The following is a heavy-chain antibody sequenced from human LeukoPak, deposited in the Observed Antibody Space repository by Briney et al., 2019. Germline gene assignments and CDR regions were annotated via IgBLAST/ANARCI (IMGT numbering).Heavy chain of an antibody. Sequence: ASVTVSCKASGYTFTSYGISWVRQAPGQGLEWMGWISAYNGHTNYAQTLQGRVTMTTDTSTSTAYMELRSLRADDTAVYYCTRDHGDYEPFDYWGQGTLVTVSS. D-gene: IGHD4-17*01. CDR1: GYTFTSYG. CDR2: ISAYNGHT. CDR3: TRDHGDYEPFDY. V-gene: IGHV1-18*01. J-gene: IGHJ4*02.